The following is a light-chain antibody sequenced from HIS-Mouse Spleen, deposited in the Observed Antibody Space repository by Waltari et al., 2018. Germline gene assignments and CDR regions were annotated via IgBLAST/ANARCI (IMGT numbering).Light chain of an antibody. J-gene: IGKJ2*01. V-gene: IGKV2-30*02. CDR2: KVS. Sequence: DVVMTQSPLSLPVTLGQPASISCRSSQSLVHSHGNTYLNWFQQRQGQSPRRLIYKVSNRDSGVPDRFSGSGSGTDVTLKISRVEAEDVGVYYCMQGTHWPITFGQGTKLEIK. CDR3: MQGTHWPIT. CDR1: QSLVHSHGNTY.